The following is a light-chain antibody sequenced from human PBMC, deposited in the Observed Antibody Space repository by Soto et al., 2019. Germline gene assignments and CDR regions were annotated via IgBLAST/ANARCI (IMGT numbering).Light chain of an antibody. V-gene: IGLV3-21*02. CDR3: QVWDSSTDHVV. CDR1: HNGSKS. CDR2: DDS. J-gene: IGLJ2*01. Sequence: SYELTQPPSVSVAPGQTARITCGGKHNGSKSVHWYQQKPGQAPVLVVYDDSDRPSGLPERFAGSNSGNTATLTISRVEAGDEADYYCQVWDSSTDHVVFGGGTKLTVL.